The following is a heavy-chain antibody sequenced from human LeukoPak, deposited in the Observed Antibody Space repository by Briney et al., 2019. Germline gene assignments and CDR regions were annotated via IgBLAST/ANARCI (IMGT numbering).Heavy chain of an antibody. V-gene: IGHV1-3*04. Sequence: ASVKVSCKTSGYTFTKHPMHWVRQAPGQRLEWMGWINTDNGNTKYSEKFQGRVAITRDTSASTAYMELNSLTSEDTALYYCAPSIGAYFDYWGQGTLVTVSS. CDR2: INTDNGNT. CDR3: APSIGAYFDY. J-gene: IGHJ4*02. D-gene: IGHD3-10*01. CDR1: GYTFTKHP.